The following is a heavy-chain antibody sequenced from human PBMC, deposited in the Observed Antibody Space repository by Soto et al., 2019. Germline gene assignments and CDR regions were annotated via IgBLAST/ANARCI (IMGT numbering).Heavy chain of an antibody. J-gene: IGHJ4*02. D-gene: IGHD6-19*01. V-gene: IGHV1-3*01. Sequence: GASVKVSCKASGYTFTSYAMHWVRQAPGQRLEWMGWINAGNGNTKYSQKFQGRVTITRDTSASTAYMELSSLRSEDTAVYYCAGALRGSSGWYDPLDYWGQGTLVTVSS. CDR1: GYTFTSYA. CDR2: INAGNGNT. CDR3: AGALRGSSGWYDPLDY.